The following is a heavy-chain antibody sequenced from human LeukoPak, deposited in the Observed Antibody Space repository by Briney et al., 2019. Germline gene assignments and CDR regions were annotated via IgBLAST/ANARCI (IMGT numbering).Heavy chain of an antibody. V-gene: IGHV3-7*01. Sequence: GGSLRLSCAASGFTFSSYWMSWVRQAPGKGLEWVANIKQDGSEKYYVDSVKGRFTIPRDNAKNSLYLQMNSLRAEDTAVYYCARDSPLRYFDFWGQGTLVTVSS. CDR3: ARDSPLRYFDF. CDR2: IKQDGSEK. CDR1: GFTFSSYW. J-gene: IGHJ4*02. D-gene: IGHD3-9*01.